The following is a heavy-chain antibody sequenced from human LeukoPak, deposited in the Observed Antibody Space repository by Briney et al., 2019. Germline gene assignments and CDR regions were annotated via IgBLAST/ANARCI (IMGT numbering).Heavy chain of an antibody. CDR3: AREGNDYYYDQ. V-gene: IGHV3-21*01. CDR1: GITFSRYA. CDR2: ITGDCKYI. J-gene: IGHJ4*02. Sequence: GGSLRLSCAASGITFSRYAMNWVRQAPGKGLEWVSSITGDCKYITYADSVKGRFTISRDNAKNSLYLQVASLRGDDTATYYCAREGNDYYYDQWGQGTLVTVSP. D-gene: IGHD3-16*01.